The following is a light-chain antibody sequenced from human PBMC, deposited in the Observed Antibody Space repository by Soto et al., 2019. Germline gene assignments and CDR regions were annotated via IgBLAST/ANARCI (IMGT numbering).Light chain of an antibody. V-gene: IGKV3-20*01. Sequence: ELVLTQSPVALSLSSGKRATLSCRASQSVSSTLLTWYQQKPGQAPRLLIYGVSSRATGIPDRFSGSGSGTDFTLTISRVEPEDFAVYFCQHYGDSSWTFGQGSRVEIK. CDR1: QSVSSTL. CDR2: GVS. CDR3: QHYGDSSWT. J-gene: IGKJ1*01.